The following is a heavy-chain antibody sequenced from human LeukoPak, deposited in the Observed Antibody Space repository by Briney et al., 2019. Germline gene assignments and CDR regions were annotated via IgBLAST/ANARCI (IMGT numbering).Heavy chain of an antibody. CDR2: INPSGGST. CDR1: GYTFTSYY. D-gene: IGHD4-11*01. J-gene: IGHJ4*02. V-gene: IGHV1-46*01. Sequence: GASVKVSCKASGYTFTSYYMHWVRQAPGQGLEWMGIINPSGGSTSYAQKFQGRVTMTRDTSTSTVYMELSSLRSEDTAVYYCARTPPRVGVTTLNCFDYWGQGTLVTVSS. CDR3: ARTPPRVGVTTLNCFDY.